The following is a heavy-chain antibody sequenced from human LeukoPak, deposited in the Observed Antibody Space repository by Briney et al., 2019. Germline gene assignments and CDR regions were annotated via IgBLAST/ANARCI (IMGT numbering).Heavy chain of an antibody. CDR3: ADPPNADY. V-gene: IGHV3-23*01. CDR1: GFTFSNYA. D-gene: IGHD4/OR15-4a*01. Sequence: PGGSLRLSCAAPGFTFSNYAMSWVRQAPGKGLEWVSSIGGSDGRTYYAESVQGRFTISRDNSKKTLYLQMNSLRVEDTAVYFCADPPNADYWGQGTLVTVSS. J-gene: IGHJ4*02. CDR2: IGGSDGRT.